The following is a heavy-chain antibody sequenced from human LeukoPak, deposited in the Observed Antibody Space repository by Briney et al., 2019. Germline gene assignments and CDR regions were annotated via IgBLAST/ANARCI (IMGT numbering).Heavy chain of an antibody. Sequence: GGSLRLSCAVSGFTFSAYGMHWVRQAPGKGLEWVAVISYHGSYQAYADSVKGRFTVSRDSSKNTLYLQLNSLRPEDTGLYYCARERRRDGYNYKDYWGQGTQVSVSS. CDR2: ISYHGSYQ. CDR1: GFTFSAYG. V-gene: IGHV3-30*04. CDR3: ARERRRDGYNYKDY. D-gene: IGHD5-24*01. J-gene: IGHJ4*02.